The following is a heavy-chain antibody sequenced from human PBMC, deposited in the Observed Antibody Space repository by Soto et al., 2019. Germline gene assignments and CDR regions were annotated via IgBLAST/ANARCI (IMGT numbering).Heavy chain of an antibody. J-gene: IGHJ3*02. CDR2: INAGNGNT. Sequence: ASVKVSCKASGYTFTSYAMHWVRQAPGQRLEWMGWINAGNGNTKYSQKFQGRVTITRDTSASTAYMELSSLRSEDTAVYYCARARAHMNCSGGSCYSDSCEIWGRGTMVAVAS. CDR1: GYTFTSYA. D-gene: IGHD2-15*01. V-gene: IGHV1-3*01. CDR3: ARARAHMNCSGGSCYSDSCEI.